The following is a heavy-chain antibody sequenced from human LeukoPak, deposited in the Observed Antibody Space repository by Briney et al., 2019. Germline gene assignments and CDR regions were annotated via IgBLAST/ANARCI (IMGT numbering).Heavy chain of an antibody. Sequence: SSVKVSCKASGGTFSSYAISWVRQAPGQGLEWMGRIIPIFGTANYAQKFQGRVTITTDESTSTAYMELSSLRSEDTAVYYCARDEGITIFGVVIQNLDYWGQGTLVTVSS. CDR2: IIPIFGTA. CDR3: ARDEGITIFGVVIQNLDY. V-gene: IGHV1-69*05. CDR1: GGTFSSYA. D-gene: IGHD3-3*01. J-gene: IGHJ4*02.